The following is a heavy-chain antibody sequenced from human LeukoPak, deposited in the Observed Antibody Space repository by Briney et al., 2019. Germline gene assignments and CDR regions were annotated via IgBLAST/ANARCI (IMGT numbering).Heavy chain of an antibody. CDR2: IGTSADT. CDR1: GFTFINYA. Sequence: GGSLRLSCAASGFTFINYAMSWVRQAPGKGLERASIIGTSADTYYADSVKGRFTISRDNPKDTQYLQMNSLRAEDTAIYYCARNLPGNYFDLWGRGTVVTVSS. J-gene: IGHJ2*01. CDR3: ARNLPGNYFDL. V-gene: IGHV3-23*01.